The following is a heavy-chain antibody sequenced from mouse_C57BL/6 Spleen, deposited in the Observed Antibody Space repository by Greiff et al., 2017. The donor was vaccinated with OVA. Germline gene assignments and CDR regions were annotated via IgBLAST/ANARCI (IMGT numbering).Heavy chain of an antibody. CDR3: ARKGDDYYFYY. J-gene: IGHJ2*01. CDR1: GYSFTSYG. CDR2: LWSGGST. V-gene: IGHV2-2*01. D-gene: IGHD2-4*01. Sequence: VKLVESGPGLVQPSQCLSITCTVSGYSFTSYGVHWVRQSPGKGLEWLGVLWSGGSTDYNAAFISRLSTSNEHSKSQVFFKMNSRQTDDAAVVYCARKGDDYYFYYWGQGTTLTVSS.